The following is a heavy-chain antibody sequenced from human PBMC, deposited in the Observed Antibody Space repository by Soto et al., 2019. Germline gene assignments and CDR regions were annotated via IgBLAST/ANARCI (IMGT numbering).Heavy chain of an antibody. CDR2: ISYSGSA. CDR3: ARDISMVVVITNYFDY. D-gene: IGHD3-22*01. J-gene: IGHJ4*02. Sequence: SETLSLTCNVSGGSIDSYYWTWLRQPPGKGLEWIGYISYSGSAYYNPSLESRVTISLDTSKNQFSLKLSSVTAEDTAVYYCARDISMVVVITNYFDYWGQGTLVTVSS. V-gene: IGHV4-59*12. CDR1: GGSIDSYY.